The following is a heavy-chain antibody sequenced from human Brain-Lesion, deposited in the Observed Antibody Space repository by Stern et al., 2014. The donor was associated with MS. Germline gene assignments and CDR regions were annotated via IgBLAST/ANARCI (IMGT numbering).Heavy chain of an antibody. CDR3: ARETGGYTYGDTDFFDY. CDR1: GGSISSGSFY. J-gene: IGHJ4*02. V-gene: IGHV4-61*02. D-gene: IGHD5-18*01. Sequence: QLQLQESGPGLVKPSQTLSLTCIVSGGSISSGSFYWNWIRQPAGKGLEWIGRIYSSGSTNYNPYLKSRVTLSGDTPKTHFSRKIISMTAADTAVYYCARETGGYTYGDTDFFDYWGQGALVTVSS. CDR2: IYSSGST.